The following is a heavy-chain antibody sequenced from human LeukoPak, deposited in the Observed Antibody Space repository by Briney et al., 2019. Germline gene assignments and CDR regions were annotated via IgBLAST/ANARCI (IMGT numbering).Heavy chain of an antibody. J-gene: IGHJ4*02. CDR2: ISGSGGST. D-gene: IGHD3-10*01. V-gene: IGHV3-23*01. Sequence: GGSLRLSCAASGFTFSSYAMSWVRQAPGKGLEWVSAISGSGGSTYYADSVKGRFTISRDNSKNTMYLQMNSLRAEDTAVYYCAKTPMVRGVPGYWGQGTLVTVSS. CDR3: AKTPMVRGVPGY. CDR1: GFTFSSYA.